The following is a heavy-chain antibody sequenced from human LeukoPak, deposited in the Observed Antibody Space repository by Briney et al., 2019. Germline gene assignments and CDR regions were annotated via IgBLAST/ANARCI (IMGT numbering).Heavy chain of an antibody. CDR1: GFTFSSYS. CDR2: ISSSSSTI. D-gene: IGHD6-19*01. V-gene: IGHV3-48*04. CDR3: ARSYSSGWYRDYYYGMDV. J-gene: IGHJ6*02. Sequence: PGGSLRLSCAASGFTFSSYSMNWVRQAPGKGLEWVSYISSSSSTIYYADSVKGRFTISRDNAKNSLYLQMNSLRAEDTAVYYCARSYSSGWYRDYYYGMDVWGQGTRSPSP.